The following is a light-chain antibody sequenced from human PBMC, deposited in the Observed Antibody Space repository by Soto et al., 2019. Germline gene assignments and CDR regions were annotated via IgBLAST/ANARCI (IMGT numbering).Light chain of an antibody. CDR2: KAS. CDR1: QSISSW. J-gene: IGKJ4*01. V-gene: IGKV1-5*03. Sequence: DIQMTQSPSTLSASVGDRVTITCRASQSISSWLAWYQQKPGKAPKLLIYKASSLESGVPSRFSGRGSGTEFTLTISSLQPDDLATYYCQQYNSNPLTVGGGTKVEIK. CDR3: QQYNSNPLT.